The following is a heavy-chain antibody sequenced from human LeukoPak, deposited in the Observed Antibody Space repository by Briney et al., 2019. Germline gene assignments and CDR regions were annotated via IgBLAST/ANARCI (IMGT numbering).Heavy chain of an antibody. J-gene: IGHJ5*02. D-gene: IGHD6-13*01. CDR3: AKDGSSSWGKNWFDP. Sequence: GGSLRLSCAASGFTFSSYAMSWVRQAPGKGLEWVSAISGSGGSTYYADSVKGRFTISRDNSKNTLYLQMNSLRAEDTAVYYCAKDGSSSWGKNWFDPWGQGTLVTVSS. CDR2: ISGSGGST. V-gene: IGHV3-23*01. CDR1: GFTFSSYA.